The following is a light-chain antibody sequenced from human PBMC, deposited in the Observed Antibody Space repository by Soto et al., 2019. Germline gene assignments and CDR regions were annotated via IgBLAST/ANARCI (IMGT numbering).Light chain of an antibody. J-gene: IGKJ1*01. V-gene: IGKV1-5*01. CDR1: QSVTAS. CDR3: QQYDYSRT. CDR2: DVS. Sequence: DIQMTQSPSTLSVSVGDSVTITCRASQSVTASLAWYQQKPGEAPKLLIYDVSNLETGVPSRFSGSGSGTEFSLTIRSLQPDDFATYYCQQYDYSRTFGQGTKVDIK.